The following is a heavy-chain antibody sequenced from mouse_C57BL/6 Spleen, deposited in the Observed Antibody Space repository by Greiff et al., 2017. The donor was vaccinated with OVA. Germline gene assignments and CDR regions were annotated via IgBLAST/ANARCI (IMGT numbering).Heavy chain of an antibody. Sequence: QVQLQQPGAELVRPGSSVKLSCKASGYTFTSYWMHWVKQRPIQGLEWIGNIDPSDSEPHYNQKFKDKATLTVDKSSSPSYMQLRSLTSDDSAFYYCARSVCNEGYYYSMDYWGQGTSVTVSS. V-gene: IGHV1-52*01. CDR2: IDPSDSEP. D-gene: IGHD2-1*01. J-gene: IGHJ4*01. CDR1: GYTFTSYW. CDR3: ARSVCNEGYYYSMDY.